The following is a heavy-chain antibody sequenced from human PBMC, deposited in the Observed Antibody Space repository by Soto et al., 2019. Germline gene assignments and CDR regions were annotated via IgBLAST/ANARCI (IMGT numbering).Heavy chain of an antibody. CDR1: AASFSKYY. CDR2: IYFNGNT. Sequence: SETLSLTCTVSAASFSKYYWSWIRRPPGKGLEWIGYIYFNGNTNYNPSLKRRVTISIDTSKKQISLNLTSVTDADTAVYYCVSVTFGGVVLAHWGQGTLVTVSS. J-gene: IGHJ4*02. D-gene: IGHD3-16*01. CDR3: VSVTFGGVVLAH. V-gene: IGHV4-59*01.